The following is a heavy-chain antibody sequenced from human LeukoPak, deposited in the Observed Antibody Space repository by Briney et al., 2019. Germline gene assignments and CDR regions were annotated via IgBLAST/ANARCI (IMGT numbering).Heavy chain of an antibody. J-gene: IGHJ5*02. Sequence: PSETLSLTCAVSGGPISSSPYSWGWIRQPPGRGLEWIGSVSHSGSTYYNPSLKSRVSTSVDTSKNQFSLNLSSVIAADTAVYYCARKVVRGVICRFDAWGQGTLVTVSS. CDR3: ARKVVRGVICRFDA. CDR2: VSHSGST. D-gene: IGHD3-10*01. CDR1: GGPISSSPYS. V-gene: IGHV4-39*01.